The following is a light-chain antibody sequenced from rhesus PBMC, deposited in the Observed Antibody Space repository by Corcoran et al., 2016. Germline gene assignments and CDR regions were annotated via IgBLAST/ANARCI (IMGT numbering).Light chain of an antibody. CDR3: LQYNSSPLT. J-gene: IGKJ4*01. V-gene: IGKV1-22*01. CDR1: QSISSW. CDR2: RAS. Sequence: DIQMTQSPASLSASVGDTVTITCRASQSISSWLDWYQQKPGKAPKPLIYRASSLQSGVPSRFSGRGSGTDFTLTISSLQPEDFATYYCLQYNSSPLTFGGGTKVELK.